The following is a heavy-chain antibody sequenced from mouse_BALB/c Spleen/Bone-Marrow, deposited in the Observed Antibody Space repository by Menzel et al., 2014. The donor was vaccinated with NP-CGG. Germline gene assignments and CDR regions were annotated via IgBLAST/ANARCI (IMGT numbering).Heavy chain of an antibody. CDR3: ARKSQRAYDSMIY. CDR1: GYTLTSFY. CDR2: IYPGDFNT. V-gene: IGHV1S56*01. Sequence: LVESGPELVKPGASVRISCKASGYTLTSFYIHWVRQRPGQGLEWIGWIYPGDFNTKYNEKFKGKATLTADKSSSTASMQLSSLTSEDSAVYFCARKSQRAYDSMIYWGQGTSVTVSS. D-gene: IGHD2-4*01. J-gene: IGHJ4*01.